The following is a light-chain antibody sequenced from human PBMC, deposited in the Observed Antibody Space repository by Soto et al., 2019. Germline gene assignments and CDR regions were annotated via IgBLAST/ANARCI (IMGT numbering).Light chain of an antibody. V-gene: IGKV3-20*01. CDR3: HQYDNSPLT. CDR2: GAS. J-gene: IGKJ4*01. Sequence: EIVLTQSPGTLSLSPGDTATLSCRASQSVSSRYLGWYQQRPGQAPRLLIYGASSRATGIPDRFSGSGSGTDFTLTISSLEPEDFAVYYCHQYDNSPLTFGGGTKVEIK. CDR1: QSVSSRY.